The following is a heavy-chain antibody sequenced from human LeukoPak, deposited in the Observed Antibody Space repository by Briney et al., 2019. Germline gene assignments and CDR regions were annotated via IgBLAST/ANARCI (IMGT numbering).Heavy chain of an antibody. D-gene: IGHD3-16*02. Sequence: SETLSLTCTVSGGSVSSGSYYWSWIRQPPGKGLEWIGYIYYSGSTNYNPSLKSRVTISVDTSKNQFSLKLSSVTAADTAVYYCARSPCDYVWGSYRCIFDYWGQGTLVTVSP. J-gene: IGHJ4*02. CDR1: GGSVSSGSYY. CDR3: ARSPCDYVWGSYRCIFDY. V-gene: IGHV4-61*01. CDR2: IYYSGST.